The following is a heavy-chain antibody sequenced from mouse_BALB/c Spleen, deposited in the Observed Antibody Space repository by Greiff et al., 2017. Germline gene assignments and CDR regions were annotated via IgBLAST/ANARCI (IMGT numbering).Heavy chain of an antibody. CDR1: GFTFSSYT. V-gene: IGHV5-12-2*01. Sequence: EVHLVESGGGLVQPGGSLKLSCAASGFTFSSYTMSWVRQTPEKRLEWVAYISNGGGSTYYPDTVKGRFTISRDNAKNTLYLQMSSLKSEDTAMYYCARQGRGSFAYWGQGTLVTVSA. J-gene: IGHJ3*01. CDR2: ISNGGGST. CDR3: ARQGRGSFAY.